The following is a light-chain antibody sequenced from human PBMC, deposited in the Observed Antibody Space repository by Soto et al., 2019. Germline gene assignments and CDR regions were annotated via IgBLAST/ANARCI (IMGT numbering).Light chain of an antibody. CDR3: QQYTSFWT. J-gene: IGKJ1*01. CDR1: QSISSW. Sequence: DIQMTQSPSTLSASVGDRVTITCRASQSISSWLAWYHQKPGKAPRLLIYDASSLERGVPSRFSGSGSGTAFTLTLSDLQPDDLATYFCQQYTSFWTFGQGTKVEI. CDR2: DAS. V-gene: IGKV1-5*01.